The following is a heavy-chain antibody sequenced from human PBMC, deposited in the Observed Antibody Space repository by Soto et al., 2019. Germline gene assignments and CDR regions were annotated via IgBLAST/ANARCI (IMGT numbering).Heavy chain of an antibody. CDR1: GFTFSSYG. J-gene: IGHJ6*02. Sequence: QVQLVESGGGVVQPGRSLRLSCAASGFTFSSYGMHWVRQAPGKGLEWVAVIWYDGSNKYYADSVKGRFTISRDNSKNTLNLQMNSLRAEDTAVYYCGRGYDILTCSDYYSMDVWGQGTTVTVSS. CDR3: GRGYDILTCSDYYSMDV. CDR2: IWYDGSNK. D-gene: IGHD3-9*01. V-gene: IGHV3-33*01.